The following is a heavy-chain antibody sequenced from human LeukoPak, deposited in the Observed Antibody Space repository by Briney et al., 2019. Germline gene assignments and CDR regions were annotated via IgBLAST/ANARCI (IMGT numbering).Heavy chain of an antibody. Sequence: GGSLRLSCAASGFTFSGSAMHWVRQASGKGLEWVGRIRSKANSYATAYAASVKGRFTISRDDSKNTAYLQMNSLKTEDTAVYYCTRPKSTYCSSTSCYRGPFDVAFDIWGQGTMVTVSS. D-gene: IGHD2-2*01. V-gene: IGHV3-73*01. J-gene: IGHJ3*02. CDR1: GFTFSGSA. CDR2: IRSKANSYAT. CDR3: TRPKSTYCSSTSCYRGPFDVAFDI.